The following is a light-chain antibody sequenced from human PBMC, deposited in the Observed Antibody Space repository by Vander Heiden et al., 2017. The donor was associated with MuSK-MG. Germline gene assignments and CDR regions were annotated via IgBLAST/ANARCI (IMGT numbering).Light chain of an antibody. Sequence: EIALTQSPGTLSLFPGERAHLPCRANQEFSSSYLAWYQQKPGQPPKLLIYGSSRRATGTPDRFSGSGSGTDFTLTISRLEPEDFAVYYCHQYGSSTGTFGQGTKVEI. V-gene: IGKV3-20*01. CDR3: HQYGSSTGT. CDR1: QEFSSSY. CDR2: GSS. J-gene: IGKJ1*01.